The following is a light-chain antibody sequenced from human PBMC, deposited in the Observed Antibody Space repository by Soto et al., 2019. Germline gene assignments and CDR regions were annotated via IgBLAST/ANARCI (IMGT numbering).Light chain of an antibody. CDR3: KSYTSSDTYV. CDR2: EVS. V-gene: IGLV2-18*02. J-gene: IGLJ1*01. CDR1: SSDVGSYNR. Sequence: QSALTQPPSVSGSPGQSVTISCTGTSSDVGSYNRVAWYQQPPGTAPKLMIYEVSNRPSGVPDRFSGSKSGNTASLTISGLQAEYDADYYCKSYTSSDTYVFGTGTNVTVL.